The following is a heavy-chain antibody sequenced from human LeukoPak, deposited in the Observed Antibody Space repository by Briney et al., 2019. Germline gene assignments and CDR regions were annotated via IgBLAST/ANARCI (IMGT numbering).Heavy chain of an antibody. V-gene: IGHV5-10-1*01. J-gene: IGHJ4*02. D-gene: IGHD2-15*01. CDR2: IDPSDSYT. CDR3: ARHRSHCSGGSCYSGTYYFDY. CDR1: GSSFTSYW. Sequence: GESLRISCKGSGSSFTSYWISWVRQMPGKGLEWMGRIDPSDSYTNYSPSFQGHVTISADKSISTAHLQWSSLKASDTAMYYCARHRSHCSGGSCYSGTYYFDYWGQGTLVTVSS.